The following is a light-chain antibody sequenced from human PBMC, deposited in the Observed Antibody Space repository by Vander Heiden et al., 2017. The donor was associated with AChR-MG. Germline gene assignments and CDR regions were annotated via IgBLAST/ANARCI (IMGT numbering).Light chain of an antibody. CDR3: QQYNTYYPA. CDR1: QSINKW. Sequence: DIQITQSPSPLSAFVGDRVTITCRASQSINKWLAWYQQKPGKAPKFLIYKASTLQTGVPSRFSGNGSGTEFTLTISGLQPDDFATYYCQQYNTYYPAFGQGTVVEIK. V-gene: IGKV1-5*03. CDR2: KAS. J-gene: IGKJ1*01.